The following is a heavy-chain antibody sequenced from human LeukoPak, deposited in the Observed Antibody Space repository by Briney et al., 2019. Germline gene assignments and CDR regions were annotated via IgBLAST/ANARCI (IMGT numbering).Heavy chain of an antibody. J-gene: IGHJ1*01. CDR2: ISRRGNST. CDR3: VKWYGSGWYGFFRH. V-gene: IGHV3-23*01. D-gene: IGHD6-19*01. CDR1: GFTFSSFD. Sequence: GGSLRLSCAASGFTFSSFDMTWVRQAPGKGLEWVSSISRRGNSTHYADSVKGRFTISRDASKNTVDLQMNNLRAEDTAVYYCVKWYGSGWYGFFRHWGQGTLVTVSA.